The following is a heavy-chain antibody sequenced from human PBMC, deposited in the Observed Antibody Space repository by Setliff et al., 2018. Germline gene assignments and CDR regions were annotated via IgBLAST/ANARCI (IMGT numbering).Heavy chain of an antibody. V-gene: IGHV3-48*04. Sequence: GGSLRLSCAASGFTFSGYSMNWVRQTPGKGLEWVSHISSDAATIYYADSVKGRFTISRDNAKNSLSLQMNNLRTEDTAVYYCFGAGTCSYWGQGTLVTVSS. CDR2: ISSDAATI. CDR3: FGAGTCSY. J-gene: IGHJ4*02. CDR1: GFTFSGYS. D-gene: IGHD3-10*01.